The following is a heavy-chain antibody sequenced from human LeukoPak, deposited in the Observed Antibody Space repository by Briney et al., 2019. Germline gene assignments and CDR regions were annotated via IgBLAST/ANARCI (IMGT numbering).Heavy chain of an antibody. CDR3: AKAWGIQLWFLDY. J-gene: IGHJ4*02. V-gene: IGHV3-23*01. D-gene: IGHD5-18*01. CDR2: ISGSGGNT. CDR1: GFTFTSYA. Sequence: GGSLRLSCAASGFTFTSYAMSWVRQAPGKGLEWVSAISGSGGNTYYADSVKGRFTISRDDSKNTLSLQMNSLRAEDTAVYYCAKAWGIQLWFLDYWGQGTLVTVSS.